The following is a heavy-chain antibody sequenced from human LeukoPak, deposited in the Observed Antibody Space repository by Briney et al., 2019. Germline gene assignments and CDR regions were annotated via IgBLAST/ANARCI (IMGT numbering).Heavy chain of an antibody. Sequence: PGGSLRLSCAASGFTFSYYGMHWVRQAPGKGLEWVGNINQDGSAKYYVDSVKGRFTISRDNAKNSLYLQMDSLRAEDAAVYYCARGLIFWGQGTLVTVSS. CDR1: GFTFSYYG. V-gene: IGHV3-7*03. CDR3: ARGLIF. CDR2: INQDGSAK. J-gene: IGHJ4*02. D-gene: IGHD3-9*01.